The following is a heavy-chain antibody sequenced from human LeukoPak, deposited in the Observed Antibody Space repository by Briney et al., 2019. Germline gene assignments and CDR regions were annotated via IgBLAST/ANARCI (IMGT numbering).Heavy chain of an antibody. Sequence: SETLSLTYTVSGGSISSYYWSWIRQPPGKGLEWIGYIYYSGSTNYNPSLKSRVTISVDTSKNQFSLKLSSVTAADTAVYYCARSDSSGRNWFDPWGQGTLVTVSS. CDR3: ARSDSSGRNWFDP. CDR1: GGSISSYY. J-gene: IGHJ5*02. V-gene: IGHV4-59*12. D-gene: IGHD3-22*01. CDR2: IYYSGST.